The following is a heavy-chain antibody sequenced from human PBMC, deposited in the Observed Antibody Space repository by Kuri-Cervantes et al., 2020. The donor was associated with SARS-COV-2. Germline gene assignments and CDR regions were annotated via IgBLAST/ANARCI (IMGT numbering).Heavy chain of an antibody. Sequence: ESLKISCTVSGGSISSYYWSWIRQPPGKGLEWIGYIYYSGSTNYNPSLKSRVTIPVDTSKNQFSLKLSSVTAADTAVYYCARAGEWLFGDAFDIWGQGTMVTVSS. CDR2: IYYSGST. D-gene: IGHD3-3*01. V-gene: IGHV4-59*01. CDR3: ARAGEWLFGDAFDI. J-gene: IGHJ3*02. CDR1: GGSISSYY.